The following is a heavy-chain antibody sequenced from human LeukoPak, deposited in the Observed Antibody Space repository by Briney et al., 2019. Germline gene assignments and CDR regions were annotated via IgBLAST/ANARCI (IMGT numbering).Heavy chain of an antibody. CDR2: IYTSGST. D-gene: IGHD2-2*01. Sequence: SETLSLTCTVSGGSISSGSYYWSWIRQPAGKGLEWIGRIYTSGSTNYNPSLKSRVTISVDTSKNQFSLKLSSVTAADTAVYYCARDRKVGWIDYMDVWGKGTTVTVSS. CDR3: ARDRKVGWIDYMDV. CDR1: GGSISSGSYY. J-gene: IGHJ6*03. V-gene: IGHV4-61*02.